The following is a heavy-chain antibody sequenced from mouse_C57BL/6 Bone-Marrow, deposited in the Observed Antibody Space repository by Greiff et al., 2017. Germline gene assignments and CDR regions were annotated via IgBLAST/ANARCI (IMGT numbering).Heavy chain of an antibody. D-gene: IGHD2-1*01. CDR3: TNLLWSFAY. J-gene: IGHJ3*01. V-gene: IGHV1-15*01. CDR2: IDPETGGT. Sequence: LVESGAELVRPGASVTLSCKASGYTFTDYEMHWVKQTPVHGLEWIGAIDPETGGTAYNQKFKGKAILTADKSSSTAYMELRSLTSEDSAVYYCTNLLWSFAYWGQGTLVTVSA. CDR1: GYTFTDYE.